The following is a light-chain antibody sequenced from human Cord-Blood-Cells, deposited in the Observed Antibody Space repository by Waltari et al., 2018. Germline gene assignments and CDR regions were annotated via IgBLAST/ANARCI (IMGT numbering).Light chain of an antibody. V-gene: IGKV3-20*01. CDR1: QSVSSSY. CDR2: GAS. CDR3: QQYGSSPPYT. Sequence: ELVLTQSPGTLSLSQGERATISCRASQSVSSSYLAWYQQKPGQAPRLLIYGASSRATGIPDRFSGSGSGTDFTLTISRLEPEDFAVYYCQQYGSSPPYTFGQGTKLEIK. J-gene: IGKJ2*01.